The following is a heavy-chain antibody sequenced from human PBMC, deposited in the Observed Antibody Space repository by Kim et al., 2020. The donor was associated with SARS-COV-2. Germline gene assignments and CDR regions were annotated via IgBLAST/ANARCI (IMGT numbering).Heavy chain of an antibody. CDR2: TYYRSKWYN. J-gene: IGHJ3*02. D-gene: IGHD3-10*01. V-gene: IGHV6-1*01. Sequence: SQTLSLTCAISGDSVSSNSAAWNWIRQSPSRGLEWLGRTYYRSKWYNDYAVSVKSRITINPDTSKNQFSLQLNSVTPEDTAVYYCARDRLAILWFGEFVDTDAFDIWGQGTMVTVSS. CDR3: ARDRLAILWFGEFVDTDAFDI. CDR1: GDSVSSNSAA.